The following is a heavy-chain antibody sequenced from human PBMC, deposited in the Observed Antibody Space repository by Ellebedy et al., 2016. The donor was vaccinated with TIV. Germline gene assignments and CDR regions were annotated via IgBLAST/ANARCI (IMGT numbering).Heavy chain of an antibody. V-gene: IGHV3-49*04. CDR3: TREAANWNYPYYYYNGMDV. CDR2: IGSTGYGGTT. J-gene: IGHJ6*02. Sequence: GGSLRLXXTASGFTFGDFAISWVRQAPGKGLEWVGFIGSTGYGGTTQYAASVKGRFTISRDDSKSIAYLQMNSLKTEDTALYYCTREAANWNYPYYYYNGMDVWGQGTTVTVSS. CDR1: GFTFGDFA. D-gene: IGHD1-7*01.